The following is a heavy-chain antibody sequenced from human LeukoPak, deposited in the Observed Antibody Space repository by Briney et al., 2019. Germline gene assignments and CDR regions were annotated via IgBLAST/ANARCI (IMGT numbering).Heavy chain of an antibody. V-gene: IGHV3-48*01. CDR2: ISSSSSTI. CDR3: AREGTYSYGFY. D-gene: IGHD5-18*01. J-gene: IGHJ4*02. Sequence: PGVSLRLSCAASGFTFSSYSMNWVRQAPGKGLEWVSYISSSSSTIYYADSVKGRFTISRDNAKNSLYLQMNSLRAEDTAVYYCAREGTYSYGFYWGQGTLVTVSS. CDR1: GFTFSSYS.